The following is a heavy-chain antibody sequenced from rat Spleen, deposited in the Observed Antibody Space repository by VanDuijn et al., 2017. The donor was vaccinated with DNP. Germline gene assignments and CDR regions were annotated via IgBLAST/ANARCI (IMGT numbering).Heavy chain of an antibody. V-gene: IGHV5-7*01. CDR2: ISYNGGTP. Sequence: EVQLVESGGGLVQPGRSLKLSCAVSGFTFSDYYMAWVRQAPAKGLEWVATISYNGGTPYYRDSVKGRFTISRDNAQNTLYLQMDSLRSEDTATYYCARGSVWGQGASVTVSS. CDR3: ARGSV. CDR1: GFTFSDYY. J-gene: IGHJ4*01.